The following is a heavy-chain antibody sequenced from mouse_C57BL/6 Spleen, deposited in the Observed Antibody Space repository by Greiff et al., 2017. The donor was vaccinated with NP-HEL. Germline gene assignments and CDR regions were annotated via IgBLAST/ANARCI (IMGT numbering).Heavy chain of an antibody. CDR1: GYTFTDYN. CDR3: ARRDYYGSSPFDY. CDR2: INPNNGGT. D-gene: IGHD1-1*01. J-gene: IGHJ2*01. Sequence: VKPGASVKIPCKASGYTFTDYNMDWVKQSHGKSLEWIGDINPNNGGTIYNQKFKGKATLTVDKSSSTAYMELRSLTSEDTAVYYCARRDYYGSSPFDYWGQGTTLTVSS. V-gene: IGHV1-18*01.